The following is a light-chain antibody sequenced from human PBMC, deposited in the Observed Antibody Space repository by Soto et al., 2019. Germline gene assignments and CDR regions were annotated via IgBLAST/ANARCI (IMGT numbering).Light chain of an antibody. CDR2: DAS. Sequence: EIVLTQSPGTLSLSPGERATLSCRASQSVSSNYLAWYQQKPGQAPRLLIYDASSRATGIPDRFSGSGSETDFPLTISRLEPEDFAVYSCQQYGSSPWTFGQGTKVEIK. CDR3: QQYGSSPWT. J-gene: IGKJ1*01. CDR1: QSVSSNY. V-gene: IGKV3-20*01.